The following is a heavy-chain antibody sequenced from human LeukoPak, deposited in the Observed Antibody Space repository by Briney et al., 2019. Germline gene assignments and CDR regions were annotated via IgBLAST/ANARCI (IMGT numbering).Heavy chain of an antibody. D-gene: IGHD5-12*01. Sequence: SETLSLTCTVSGDSISSYYWSWIRQPPGKGLEWIGYIYYSGSINYNPSLKSRVTISVDRSKNQFSLNLSSVTAADTAVYYCARHVAGGESGSDHYYYGMDVWGQGTTVTVSS. CDR1: GDSISSYY. CDR3: ARHVAGGESGSDHYYYGMDV. J-gene: IGHJ6*02. V-gene: IGHV4-59*08. CDR2: IYYSGSI.